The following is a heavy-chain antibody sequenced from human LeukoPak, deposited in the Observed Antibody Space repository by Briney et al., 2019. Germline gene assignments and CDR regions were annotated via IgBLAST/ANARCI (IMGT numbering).Heavy chain of an antibody. J-gene: IGHJ4*02. CDR1: GGSINNYY. Sequence: SETLSLTCTVSGGSINNYYWSWIRQPPGKGLEWIGYIYYSGSTNYNPSLKSRVTISVDTSKNQFSLKLSSVTAADTAVYYCAREAAGVRGVGGYWGQGTLVTVSS. CDR3: AREAAGVRGVGGY. CDR2: IYYSGST. D-gene: IGHD3-10*01. V-gene: IGHV4-59*12.